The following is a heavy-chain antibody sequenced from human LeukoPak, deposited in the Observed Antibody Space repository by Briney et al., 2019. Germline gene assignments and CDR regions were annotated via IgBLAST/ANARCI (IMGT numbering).Heavy chain of an antibody. CDR2: ISSNGGST. J-gene: IGHJ4*02. V-gene: IGHV3-64*01. D-gene: IGHD2/OR15-2a*01. CDR3: ARDWFHAIDY. Sequence: GGSLRLSCAASGFTFSSYAMHWVRQAPGKGLEYVSAISSNGGSTYYANSVKGRFTISRDNSKNTLYLQMNSLRAEDTAVYYCARDWFHAIDYWGQGTLVTVSS. CDR1: GFTFSSYA.